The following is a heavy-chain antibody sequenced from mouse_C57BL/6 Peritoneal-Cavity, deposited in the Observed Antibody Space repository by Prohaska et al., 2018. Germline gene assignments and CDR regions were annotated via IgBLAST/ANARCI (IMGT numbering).Heavy chain of an antibody. Sequence: GAELVNPGSSVKFSCNASGYAFSSYWMYWVKQRSGKGLAWIGQIYPGDGATNYNGKFKGKATLTADKCSSTAYMQLSSLTSEDSAVYCCAREDYDDGYFDVWGTGTTVTVSS. J-gene: IGHJ1*03. CDR1: GYAFSSYW. CDR2: IYPGDGAT. D-gene: IGHD2-4*01. V-gene: IGHV1-80*01. CDR3: AREDYDDGYFDV.